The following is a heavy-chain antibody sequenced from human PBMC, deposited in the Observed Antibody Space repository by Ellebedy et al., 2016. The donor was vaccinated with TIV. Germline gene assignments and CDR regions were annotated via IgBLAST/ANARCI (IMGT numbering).Heavy chain of an antibody. J-gene: IGHJ6*03. CDR1: GGSISSYY. V-gene: IGHV4-4*07. Sequence: SETLSLTXTVSGGSISSYYWSWIRQPAGKGLEWIGRIYTSGSTNYNPSLKSRVTISVDTSKNQFSLKLSSVTAADTAVYYCARVEYYYYYYYMDVWGKGTTVTVSS. CDR2: IYTSGST. D-gene: IGHD2/OR15-2a*01. CDR3: ARVEYYYYYYYMDV.